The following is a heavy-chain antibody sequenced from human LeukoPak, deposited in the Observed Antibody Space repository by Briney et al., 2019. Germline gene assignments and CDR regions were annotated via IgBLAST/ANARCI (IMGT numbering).Heavy chain of an antibody. D-gene: IGHD1-7*01. Sequence: GGSLRLSCVASGFTFNIYAMSWVRQAPGKGLEWVSSVGGGDDIHYADSVKGRFTGSRDNAKNTVYLQMNSLGVDDTAIYFCAQDATPGNSIWDHFKSWGQGTLVTVSS. V-gene: IGHV3-23*01. CDR3: AQDATPGNSIWDHFKS. J-gene: IGHJ4*02. CDR1: GFTFNIYA. CDR2: VGGGDDI.